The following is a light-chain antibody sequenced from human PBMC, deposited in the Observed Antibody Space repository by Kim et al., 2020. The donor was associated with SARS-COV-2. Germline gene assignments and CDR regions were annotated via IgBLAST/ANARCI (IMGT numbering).Light chain of an antibody. CDR3: QQYNNWLT. V-gene: IGKV3-15*01. CDR1: QSVSSN. Sequence: LSVSPGERATLSSRASQSVSSNLAWYQQKPGQAPRLLIYGASTRATGIPARFSGSGSGTEFTLTISSLQSEDFAVYYCQQYNNWLTFGGGTKVEI. J-gene: IGKJ4*01. CDR2: GAS.